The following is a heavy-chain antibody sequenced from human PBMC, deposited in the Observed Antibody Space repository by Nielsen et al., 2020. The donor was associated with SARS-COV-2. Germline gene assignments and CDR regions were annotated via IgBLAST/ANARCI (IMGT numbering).Heavy chain of an antibody. Sequence: GESLKISCAASGFTFSTYAMSWVRQAPGKGLEWVSGIIGGGGRTHYSDSVKGRFTISRDNSKNTVYLQMNSLRPEDTAVYYCTKVLFSSSWQAPFDSWGQGTLVTVSS. CDR2: IIGGGGRT. CDR1: GFTFSTYA. V-gene: IGHV3-23*01. J-gene: IGHJ4*02. D-gene: IGHD6-13*01. CDR3: TKVLFSSSWQAPFDS.